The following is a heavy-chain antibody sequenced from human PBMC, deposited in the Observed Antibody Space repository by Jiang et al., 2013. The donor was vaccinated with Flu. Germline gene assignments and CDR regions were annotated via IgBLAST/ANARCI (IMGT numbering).Heavy chain of an antibody. CDR1: GDGVSNKNTA. D-gene: IGHD2-21*01. CDR2: TYYRSKWYN. V-gene: IGHV6-1*01. J-gene: IGHJ5*02. CDR3: ARGSCCDSGNYWFDP. Sequence: TLSLTCAISGDGVSNKNTAWNWIRQSPSRGLEWLGRTYYRSKWYNDYALSVKGRITINPDTSKNQFSLQLNSVTPEDTAVYYCARGSCCDSGNYWFDPWGQGTLVTVSS.